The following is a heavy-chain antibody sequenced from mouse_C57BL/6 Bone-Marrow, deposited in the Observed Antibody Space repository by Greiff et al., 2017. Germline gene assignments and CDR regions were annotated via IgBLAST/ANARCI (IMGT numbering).Heavy chain of an antibody. V-gene: IGHV1-82*01. CDR1: GYAFSSSW. CDR3: ARSRYSNSFDY. J-gene: IGHJ2*01. D-gene: IGHD2-5*01. CDR2: IYPGDGDT. Sequence: QVQLQQSGPELVKPGASVKISCKASGYAFSSSWMNWVKQRPGKGLEWIGRIYPGDGDTNYNGKFKGKATLTADKSSSTAYLQLSSLTSEDSAVYFCARSRYSNSFDYGGQGTTLTVSS.